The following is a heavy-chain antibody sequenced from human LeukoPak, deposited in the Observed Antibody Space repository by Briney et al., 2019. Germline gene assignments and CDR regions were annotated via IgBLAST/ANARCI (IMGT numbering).Heavy chain of an antibody. CDR3: ARDSLGYCSGGSCYDYYYYYGMDV. V-gene: IGHV4-59*01. J-gene: IGHJ6*02. Sequence: SETLSLTCTVSGGLISSYYWSCIRQPPGKGLEWIGYFHYSGSTNYNPSLKSRVTISVDTSKNQFSLKLSSVTAADTAVYYCARDSLGYCSGGSCYDYYYYYGMDVWGQGTTVTVSS. CDR1: GGLISSYY. CDR2: FHYSGST. D-gene: IGHD2-15*01.